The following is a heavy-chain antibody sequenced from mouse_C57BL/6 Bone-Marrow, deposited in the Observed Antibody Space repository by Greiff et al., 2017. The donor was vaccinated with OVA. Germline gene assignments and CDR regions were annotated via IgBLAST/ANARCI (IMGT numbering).Heavy chain of an antibody. CDR1: GYTFTDYY. Sequence: VHLVESGPELVKPGASVKISCKASGYTFTDYYINWVKQRPGQGLEWIGWIYPGSGNTMYNEKFKGKATLTVDTSSSTAYMQLSSLTSEDSAVYFCARGDWDYFDYWGQGTTLTVSS. J-gene: IGHJ2*01. V-gene: IGHV1-84*01. CDR3: ARGDWDYFDY. CDR2: IYPGSGNT. D-gene: IGHD4-1*01.